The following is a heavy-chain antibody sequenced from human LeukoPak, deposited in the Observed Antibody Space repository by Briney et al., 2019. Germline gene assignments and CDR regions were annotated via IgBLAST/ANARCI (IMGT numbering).Heavy chain of an antibody. CDR3: AELGITMIGGV. Sequence: GGSLRLSCAASGFTFDDYGMSWVRQAPGKGLEWGSGLNWNGGSTGYADSVKGRFTISRDNAKNSLYLQMNSLRAEDTAVYYCAELGITMIGGVWGKGTTVTISS. CDR2: LNWNGGST. D-gene: IGHD3-10*02. CDR1: GFTFDDYG. J-gene: IGHJ6*04. V-gene: IGHV3-20*04.